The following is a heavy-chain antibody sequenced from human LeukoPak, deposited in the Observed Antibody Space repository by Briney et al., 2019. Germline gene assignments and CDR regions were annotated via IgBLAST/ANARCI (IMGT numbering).Heavy chain of an antibody. Sequence: ASVKVSCKASGYTFTGYYMHWVRQAPGQGLEWMGWINPNSGGTNYAQKFQGWVTMTRDTSISTAYMELSRLRSGDTAVYYCAGEIVGATYYYYGMDVWGQGTTVTVSS. J-gene: IGHJ6*02. D-gene: IGHD1-26*01. CDR1: GYTFTGYY. CDR2: INPNSGGT. CDR3: AGEIVGATYYYYGMDV. V-gene: IGHV1-2*04.